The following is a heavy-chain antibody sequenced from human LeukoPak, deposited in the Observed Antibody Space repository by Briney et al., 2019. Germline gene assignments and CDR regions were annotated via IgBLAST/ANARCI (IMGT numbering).Heavy chain of an antibody. Sequence: GRSLRLSCEASGFTFDDYAMHWVRQAPGKGLEWVSGISWNSGSIGYADSVKGRFTISRDNAKNSLYLQMNSLRAEDMALYYCAKESSSGYYFDYWGQGTLVTVSS. CDR2: ISWNSGSI. V-gene: IGHV3-9*03. CDR3: AKESSSGYYFDY. CDR1: GFTFDDYA. J-gene: IGHJ4*02. D-gene: IGHD6-19*01.